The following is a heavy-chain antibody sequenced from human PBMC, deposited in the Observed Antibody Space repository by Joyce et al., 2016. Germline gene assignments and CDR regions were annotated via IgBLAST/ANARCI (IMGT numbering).Heavy chain of an antibody. V-gene: IGHV3-7*01. J-gene: IGHJ3*01. CDR1: GFSFSGNS. CDR2: IKQDGSAV. CDR3: ARGKAFDV. Sequence: EVQLVESGGGLVQPGGCLRLSCAASGFSFSGNSMSWLRQAPGGGLEWVANIKQDGSAVYYLDSVKGRFTVSRDNARSLVHLQMVSLRVEDTALYYCARGKAFDVWGQGTMVTVSS.